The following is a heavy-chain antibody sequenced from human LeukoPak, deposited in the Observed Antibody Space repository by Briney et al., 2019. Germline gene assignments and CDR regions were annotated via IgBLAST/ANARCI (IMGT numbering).Heavy chain of an antibody. D-gene: IGHD5-18*01. J-gene: IGHJ4*02. Sequence: SETLSLTCTVSGGSISSGGYYWSWIRQPPGKGLEWIGYIYHSGSTYYNPSLKSRVTISVDTSKNQFSLKLSSVTAADTAVYFCARTDGKQLPPRFWGQGTLVTVSS. CDR1: GGSISSGGYY. V-gene: IGHV4-30-2*01. CDR3: ARTDGKQLPPRF. CDR2: IYHSGST.